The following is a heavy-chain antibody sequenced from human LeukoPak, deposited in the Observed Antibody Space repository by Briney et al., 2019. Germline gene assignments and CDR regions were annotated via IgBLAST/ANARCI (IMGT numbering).Heavy chain of an antibody. V-gene: IGHV3-30*03. CDR1: GFTFSKYG. CDR3: TREIFHFCFDY. CDR2: ISVDGGNK. J-gene: IGHJ4*02. D-gene: IGHD2/OR15-2a*01. Sequence: GGSLRLSCAASGFTFSKYGMHWVRQAPGKELEWVAVISVDGGNKYYADSARGRFTVSRDNSKNTLYLQMNSLRPEDTAVYYCTREIFHFCFDYWGQGTLVTVSS.